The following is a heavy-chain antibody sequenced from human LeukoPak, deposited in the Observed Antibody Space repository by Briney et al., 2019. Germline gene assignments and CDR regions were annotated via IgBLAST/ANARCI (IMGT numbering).Heavy chain of an antibody. J-gene: IGHJ4*02. CDR3: ATLEAFDSSGYYYSDY. Sequence: ASVKVSCKASGYTFTSYAMHWVRQAPGQRLEWMGWINAGNGNTKYSQKFQGRDTITRDTSESTAYMELSSLRSEDTAVYYCATLEAFDSSGYYYSDYWGQGTLVTVSS. CDR2: INAGNGNT. V-gene: IGHV1-3*01. D-gene: IGHD3-22*01. CDR1: GYTFTSYA.